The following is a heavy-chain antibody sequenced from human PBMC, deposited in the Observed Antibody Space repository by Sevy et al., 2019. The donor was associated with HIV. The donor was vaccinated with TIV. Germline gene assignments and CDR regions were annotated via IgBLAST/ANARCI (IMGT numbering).Heavy chain of an antibody. V-gene: IGHV1-46*03. Sequence: ASVKVSCKASGYTFTSYYMHWVRQAPGQGLEWMGIINPSGGSTSYARKSQGRVTMTRDTSTSTVYMELSSLRSEDTAVYYCARHDPSLYFDYWGQGTLVTVSS. CDR3: ARHDPSLYFDY. J-gene: IGHJ4*02. CDR2: INPSGGST. CDR1: GYTFTSYY.